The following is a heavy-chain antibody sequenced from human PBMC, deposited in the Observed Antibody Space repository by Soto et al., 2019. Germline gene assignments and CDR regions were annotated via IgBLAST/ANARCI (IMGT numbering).Heavy chain of an antibody. Sequence: QLQLQESGPGLVKPSETLSLTCTVSGGSISSSSYYWGWIRQPPGKGLEWIGSIYYSGSTYYNPSLKSRVTISVDTSKTQFSLKLSSVTAADTAVYYCARKVYILTGYYSSYYFDYWGQGTLVTVSS. V-gene: IGHV4-39*01. J-gene: IGHJ4*02. CDR2: IYYSGST. CDR3: ARKVYILTGYYSSYYFDY. CDR1: GGSISSSSYY. D-gene: IGHD3-9*01.